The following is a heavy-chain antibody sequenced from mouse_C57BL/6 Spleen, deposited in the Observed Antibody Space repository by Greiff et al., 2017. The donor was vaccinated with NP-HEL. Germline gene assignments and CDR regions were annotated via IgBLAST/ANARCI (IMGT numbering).Heavy chain of an antibody. CDR3: TTGTTVVEEDYFDD. Sequence: EVQLQQSGAELVRPGASVKLSCTASGFNIKDYYMHWVKQRPEQGLEWIGRIDPEDGDTEYAPKFQGKATMTADTSSNTAYLQLSSLTSEDTAVYYCTTGTTVVEEDYFDDWGQGTTLTVSS. D-gene: IGHD1-1*01. V-gene: IGHV14-1*01. CDR2: IDPEDGDT. CDR1: GFNIKDYY. J-gene: IGHJ2*01.